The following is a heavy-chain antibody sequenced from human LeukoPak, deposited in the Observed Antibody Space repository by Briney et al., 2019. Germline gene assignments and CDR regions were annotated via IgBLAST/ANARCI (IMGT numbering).Heavy chain of an antibody. Sequence: SETLSLTCTVSGGPISSYYWSWIRQPPGKRLEWIGNTHYSGSTDKNPSLWSRVTMSVDTSKNQISLKLSSVTAADTAVYYCGRRTFYDTLTGYKYWYFDLWGRGTLVTVSS. V-gene: IGHV4-59*01. CDR1: GGPISSYY. J-gene: IGHJ2*01. CDR3: GRRTFYDTLTGYKYWYFDL. D-gene: IGHD3-9*01. CDR2: THYSGST.